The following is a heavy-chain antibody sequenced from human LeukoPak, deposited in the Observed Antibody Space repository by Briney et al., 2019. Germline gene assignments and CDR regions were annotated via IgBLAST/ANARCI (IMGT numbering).Heavy chain of an antibody. D-gene: IGHD2-2*01. CDR2: IYTSGST. CDR3: ARDRFGSTSLRFDP. J-gene: IGHJ5*02. Sequence: SETLSLTCTVSGGSISSYYWSWIRQPPGKGLEWIGRIYTSGSTNYNPSLKSRVTMSVDTSKNQFSLKLSSVTAADTAVYYCARDRFGSTSLRFDPWGQGTLVTVSS. V-gene: IGHV4-4*07. CDR1: GGSISSYY.